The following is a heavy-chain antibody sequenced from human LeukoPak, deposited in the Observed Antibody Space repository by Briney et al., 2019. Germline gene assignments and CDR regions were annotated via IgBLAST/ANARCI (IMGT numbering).Heavy chain of an antibody. D-gene: IGHD4-17*01. CDR1: AFTFSSYG. Sequence: GGSLRPSCAASAFTFSSYGMSWVRQAPGKGLEWVSAISGDGRDIFYADAVKGRFTISRDNSKKTLYLQMNSLRAEDTAVYYCAKVGKVGPVTKTGYFDYWGQGTLVTVSS. CDR2: ISGDGRDI. CDR3: AKVGKVGPVTKTGYFDY. V-gene: IGHV3-23*01. J-gene: IGHJ4*02.